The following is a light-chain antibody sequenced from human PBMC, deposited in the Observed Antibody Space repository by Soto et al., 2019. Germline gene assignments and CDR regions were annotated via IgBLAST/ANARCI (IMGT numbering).Light chain of an antibody. CDR2: EGS. V-gene: IGLV2-23*01. J-gene: IGLJ2*01. CDR1: SSDVGSYNL. Sequence: QSALTQPASVSGSPGQSITISCTGTSSDVGSYNLVSWYQQHPGKAPKLMIYEGSKRPSGVSNRFSGSKSGNTASLTNSGLQAEDEADYYCCSYAGSSTLFGGGTKLTVL. CDR3: CSYAGSSTL.